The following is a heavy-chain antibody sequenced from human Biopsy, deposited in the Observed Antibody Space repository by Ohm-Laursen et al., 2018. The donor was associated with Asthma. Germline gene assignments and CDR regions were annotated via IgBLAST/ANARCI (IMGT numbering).Heavy chain of an antibody. CDR1: AYAITSNA. D-gene: IGHD2-2*01. J-gene: IGHJ4*02. CDR3: ARGPEYVRSSGALDY. CDR2: INAANGST. Sequence: ASVKVSCKASAYAITSNAIHWVRQAPGHSLEWMGWINAANGSTKYSQKFQGRLTISRDTSTSTAYMELSSLSSEDTALYYCARGPEYVRSSGALDYWGQGTLVTVSS. V-gene: IGHV1-3*01.